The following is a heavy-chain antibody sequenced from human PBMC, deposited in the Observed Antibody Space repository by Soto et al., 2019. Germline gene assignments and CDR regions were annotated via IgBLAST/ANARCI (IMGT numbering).Heavy chain of an antibody. Sequence: SETLSLTCTVSGGSISSYYWSWIRQPPGKGLEWIGYIYYSGSTSYNPSLKSRVTISVDTSKNQFSLKLSSVTAADTAVYYCARRYCSSTSCYNYFDYWGQGTLVTVSS. D-gene: IGHD2-2*02. V-gene: IGHV4-59*01. CDR2: IYYSGST. CDR3: ARRYCSSTSCYNYFDY. CDR1: GGSISSYY. J-gene: IGHJ4*02.